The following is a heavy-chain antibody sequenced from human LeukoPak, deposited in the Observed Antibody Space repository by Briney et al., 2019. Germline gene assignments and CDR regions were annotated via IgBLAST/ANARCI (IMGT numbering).Heavy chain of an antibody. CDR3: ARQASGGWYYDY. CDR1: GYTFTVYY. V-gene: IGHV1-2*02. CDR2: INPNSGGA. Sequence: ASVKVSCKASGYTFTVYYMHWVRQAPGQGLERMGWINPNSGGAHYAQKFQGRVSMTRDTSISTIYMELSRLTSDDTAVYYCARQASGGWYYDYWGQGTPVTVSS. J-gene: IGHJ4*02. D-gene: IGHD6-19*01.